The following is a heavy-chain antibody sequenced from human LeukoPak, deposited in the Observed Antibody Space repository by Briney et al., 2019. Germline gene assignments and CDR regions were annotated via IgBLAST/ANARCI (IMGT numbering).Heavy chain of an antibody. CDR1: GFTLSSYG. Sequence: PGRSLRLSCAVSGFTLSSYGMHGVRDAPGRAVEGVADISYDGSNQYYADSAKGRFTISRDNSKNTLYLQMNSLRAEDTAVYYCARVIVNYGSLDLYYFDYWGQGTLVTVSA. J-gene: IGHJ4*02. V-gene: IGHV3-30*03. CDR3: ARVIVNYGSLDLYYFDY. D-gene: IGHD3-10*01. CDR2: ISYDGSNQ.